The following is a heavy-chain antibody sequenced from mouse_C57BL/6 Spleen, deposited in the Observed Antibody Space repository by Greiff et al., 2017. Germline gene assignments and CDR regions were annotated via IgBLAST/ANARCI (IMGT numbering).Heavy chain of an antibody. CDR1: GYTFTSYD. CDR2: IYPRDGST. J-gene: IGHJ1*03. Sequence: VKLMESGPELVKPGASVKLSCKASGYTFTSYDINWVKQRSGQGLEWIGWIYPRDGSTKYNEKFKGKAPLTVDTSSSTAYMELHSLTSEDAAVYFCASSITTVVESWYFDVWGTGTTDTVSS. V-gene: IGHV1-85*01. CDR3: ASSITTVVESWYFDV. D-gene: IGHD1-1*01.